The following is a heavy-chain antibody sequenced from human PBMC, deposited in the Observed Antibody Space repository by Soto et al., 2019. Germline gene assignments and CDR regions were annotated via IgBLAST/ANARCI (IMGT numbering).Heavy chain of an antibody. CDR1: GFTFSSYA. D-gene: IGHD6-13*01. Sequence: GGSLRLSCGASGFTFSSYAMSWVRQAPGKGLEWVSAISGNGADTTYAGSVRGRFTISRDNSKDTLYLQMNSLRVEDTAMYYCVREPWGFSGTWYDYWGQGTLVTVSS. J-gene: IGHJ4*02. V-gene: IGHV3-23*01. CDR2: ISGNGADT. CDR3: VREPWGFSGTWYDY.